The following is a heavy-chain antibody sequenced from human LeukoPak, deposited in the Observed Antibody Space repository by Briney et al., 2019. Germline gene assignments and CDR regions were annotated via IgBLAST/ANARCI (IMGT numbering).Heavy chain of an antibody. CDR3: VRDHLWAFDF. CDR2: VGGLYSNI. Sequence: GRSLRLSCVASGFTFSDYSMDWVRQAPGKGLEWISYVGGLYSNIYYADSVKGRFTISRDNAESSVYLQMNSLRAEDTAVYYCVRDHLWAFDFWGQGTMVTVSS. J-gene: IGHJ3*01. V-gene: IGHV3-48*01. CDR1: GFTFSDYS.